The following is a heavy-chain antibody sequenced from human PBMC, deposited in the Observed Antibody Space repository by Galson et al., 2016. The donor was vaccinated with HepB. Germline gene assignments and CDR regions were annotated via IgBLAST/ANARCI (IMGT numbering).Heavy chain of an antibody. CDR2: INNGGAT. Sequence: SLRLSCAASGLTFSRYAMTWVRQAPGKGLEWVSTINNGGATYYGDSVKGRFIISRDNSKNTLYLQMNNPRAEDTAMYYCAKDDFWSGYSRSGLDYWGQGTLVTVFS. D-gene: IGHD3-3*01. J-gene: IGHJ4*02. V-gene: IGHV3-23*01. CDR3: AKDDFWSGYSRSGLDY. CDR1: GLTFSRYA.